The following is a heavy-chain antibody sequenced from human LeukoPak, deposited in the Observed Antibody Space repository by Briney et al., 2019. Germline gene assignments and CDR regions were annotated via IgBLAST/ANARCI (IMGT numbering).Heavy chain of an antibody. D-gene: IGHD1-7*01. V-gene: IGHV3-66*02. Sequence: KGLELVAVIYRDGSTYYADCVKGRFTISRDNSKNTLFLQMNSLRAEDTAVYYGAKLPTYWGQGTLVTVSS. CDR2: IYRDGST. CDR3: AKLPTY. J-gene: IGHJ4*02.